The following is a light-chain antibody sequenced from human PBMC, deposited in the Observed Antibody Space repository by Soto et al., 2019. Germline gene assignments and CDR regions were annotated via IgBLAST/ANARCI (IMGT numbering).Light chain of an antibody. V-gene: IGKV1-27*01. CDR2: AAS. CDR1: QGIGNF. J-gene: IGKJ4*01. Sequence: DIQMTQSPSSLSASVGDRVTITCRASQGIGNFLAWYQQKPGKVPKVLIYAASTLQSGVPSRFSGSGSGTDSTLTISTLQPEDVAIYYCQEYKSAPLTFGGGTKVEIK. CDR3: QEYKSAPLT.